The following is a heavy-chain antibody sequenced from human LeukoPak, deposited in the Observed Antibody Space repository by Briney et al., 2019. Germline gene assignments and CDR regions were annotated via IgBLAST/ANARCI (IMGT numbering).Heavy chain of an antibody. CDR2: IYSAGTT. CDR3: AGGVLPYYFDY. Sequence: GGSLRLSCAASGFAVNSNYMSWVRQAPGKGLEWVSVIYSAGTTLYADSVKGRLSISRDNSENTLYLHMDSLRAEDTAVYYCAGGVLPYYFDYWGQGTLVTVSA. V-gene: IGHV3-66*01. CDR1: GFAVNSNY. D-gene: IGHD3-3*01. J-gene: IGHJ4*02.